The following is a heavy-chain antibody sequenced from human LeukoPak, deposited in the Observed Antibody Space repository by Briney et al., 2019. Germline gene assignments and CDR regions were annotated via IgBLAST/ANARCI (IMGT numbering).Heavy chain of an antibody. J-gene: IGHJ4*02. D-gene: IGHD3-3*01. CDR3: ARGGHYDFRSGYRAIFDY. V-gene: IGHV4-39*07. CDR1: GGSISSSSYY. CDR2: IYYSGST. Sequence: SETLSLTCTVSGGSISSSSYYWGWIRQPPGKGLEWIGSIYYSGSTYYNPSLKSRVTISVDTSKNQFSLKLSSVTAADTAVYYCARGGHYDFRSGYRAIFDYWGQGTLVTVSS.